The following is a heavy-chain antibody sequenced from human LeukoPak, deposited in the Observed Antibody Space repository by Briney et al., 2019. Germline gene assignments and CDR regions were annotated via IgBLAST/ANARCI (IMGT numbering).Heavy chain of an antibody. CDR3: ARPRRFKFYDSSGYYYDY. D-gene: IGHD3-22*01. V-gene: IGHV4-34*01. Sequence: PSETLSLTCAVYGGSFSGYYWSWIRQPPGKGLEWIGEINHSGSTNYNPSLKSRVTISVDTSKNQFSLKLSSVTAADTAVYYCARPRRFKFYDSSGYYYDYWGQGTLVTVSS. CDR2: INHSGST. J-gene: IGHJ4*02. CDR1: GGSFSGYY.